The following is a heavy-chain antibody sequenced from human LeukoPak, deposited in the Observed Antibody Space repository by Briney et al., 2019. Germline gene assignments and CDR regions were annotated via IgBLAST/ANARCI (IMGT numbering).Heavy chain of an antibody. D-gene: IGHD6-6*01. J-gene: IGHJ4*02. V-gene: IGHV3-33*01. CDR1: GFTFSQFG. Sequence: RSLLLSCAASGFTFSQFGMHWVRQAPGKGLEWVAIIWYDGSEKFYGDSVKGRFTISRDNSKNTLYLQMNSLRAEDTAVYYCARDRGTTSSAGYYFDYWGQGTLVTVSS. CDR3: ARDRGTTSSAGYYFDY. CDR2: IWYDGSEK.